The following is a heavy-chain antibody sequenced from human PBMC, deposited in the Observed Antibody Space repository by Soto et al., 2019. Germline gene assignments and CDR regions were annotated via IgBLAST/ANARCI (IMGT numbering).Heavy chain of an antibody. CDR3: ASGAPSRY. Sequence: ETLSLTCSVSGGSFSNYYWAWIRQAPGQGLEWIGSIYNSGTTNYNPSLKSRVIISIESSKSQFSLRLNSVTVADSAVYFCASGAPSRYWGQGILVTVSS. J-gene: IGHJ4*02. D-gene: IGHD4-17*01. CDR1: GGSFSNYY. CDR2: IYNSGTT. V-gene: IGHV4-59*08.